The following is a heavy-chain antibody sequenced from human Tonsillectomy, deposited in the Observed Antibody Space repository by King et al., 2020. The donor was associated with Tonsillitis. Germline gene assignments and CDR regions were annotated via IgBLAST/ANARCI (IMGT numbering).Heavy chain of an antibody. CDR1: GFTFSSYS. CDR2: IRYAGSEK. J-gene: IGHJ3*02. D-gene: IGHD3-22*01. CDR3: ACSGYYPYDAFDI. Sequence: VQLVESGGGVVQPGGSLRLSCAASGFTFSSYSMHWVRQAPVKGLEWVAFIRYAGSEKYYADSVKGRFTISRDNSKHTLYLQMNSLRAEDTALYYCACSGYYPYDAFDIWGQGTMVTVSS. V-gene: IGHV3-30*02.